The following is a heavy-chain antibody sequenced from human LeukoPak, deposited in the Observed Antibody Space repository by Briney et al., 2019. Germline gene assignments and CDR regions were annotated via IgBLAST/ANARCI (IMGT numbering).Heavy chain of an antibody. CDR2: IYYSGST. CDR3: ARVNNGGSGSYNDY. D-gene: IGHD3-10*01. Sequence: SETLSLTCTVSGGSIRSYYWSWNRQPPGKGLEWIGYIYYSGSTNYNPSLKSRVTISVDTSKNQFSLKLSSVTAADTAVYYCARVNNGGSGSYNDYRGQGTLVTV. CDR1: GGSIRSYY. V-gene: IGHV4-59*01. J-gene: IGHJ4*02.